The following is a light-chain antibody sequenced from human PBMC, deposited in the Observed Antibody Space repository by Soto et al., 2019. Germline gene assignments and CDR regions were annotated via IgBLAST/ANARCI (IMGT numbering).Light chain of an antibody. Sequence: EIVLTQSPGTLSLSPGERATLSCRASQSVSSSYLAWYQQQPGQAPRLLIYGASSRATGIPDMFSGSGSGTDFTLTISRLEPEDFAVYYCQHYGSSPYTFGQGTKLEIK. J-gene: IGKJ2*01. CDR1: QSVSSSY. V-gene: IGKV3-20*01. CDR3: QHYGSSPYT. CDR2: GAS.